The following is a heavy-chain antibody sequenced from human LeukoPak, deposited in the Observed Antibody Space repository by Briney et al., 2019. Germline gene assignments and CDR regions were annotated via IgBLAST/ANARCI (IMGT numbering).Heavy chain of an antibody. D-gene: IGHD2-2*01. CDR3: ARLPYQLLFDS. V-gene: IGHV4-39*01. CDR1: GGSISSSSYY. J-gene: IGHJ4*02. CDR2: IYYSGST. Sequence: PSETLSLSCTVSGGSISSSSYYWGWIRQPPGKGLEWIGSIYYSGSTYYNPSLKSRVTISVDTSKNQFSLKLSSVTAADTAVYYCARLPYQLLFDSWGQGTLVTVSS.